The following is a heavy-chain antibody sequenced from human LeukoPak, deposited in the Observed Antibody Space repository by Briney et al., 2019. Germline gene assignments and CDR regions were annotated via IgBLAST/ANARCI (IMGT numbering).Heavy chain of an antibody. CDR2: INHSGST. J-gene: IGHJ3*02. Sequence: SETLSLTCAVYGGSFSGYYWSWIRQPPGKGLEWIGEINHSGSTNYNPSLKSRVTISVDTSKNQFSLKLSSVTAADTAVYYCARGTVTTAGDDAFDIWGQGTMVTVSS. CDR3: ARGTVTTAGDDAFDI. D-gene: IGHD4-17*01. CDR1: GGSFSGYY. V-gene: IGHV4-34*01.